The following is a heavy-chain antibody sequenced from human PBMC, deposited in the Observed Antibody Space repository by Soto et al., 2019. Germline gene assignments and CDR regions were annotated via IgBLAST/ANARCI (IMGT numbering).Heavy chain of an antibody. Sequence: EVQVLESGGGVVPPGGSLRLSCAGSGFTFSDYAMTWIRQAPGKGLEWVSTTRSNGEYTYYGDSAKGRFTVSRDNSKNTLXXXXSSLRAEDTAVYYCAKDSRTVAVSAARVYGMDVWGQGTTVTVSS. CDR3: AKDSRTVAVSAARVYGMDV. J-gene: IGHJ6*02. D-gene: IGHD2-2*01. CDR2: TRSNGEYT. V-gene: IGHV3-23*01. CDR1: GFTFSDYA.